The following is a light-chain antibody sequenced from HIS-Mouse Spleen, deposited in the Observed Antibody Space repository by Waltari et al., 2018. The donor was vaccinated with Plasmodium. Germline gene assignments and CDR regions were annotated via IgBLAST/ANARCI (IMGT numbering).Light chain of an antibody. CDR1: SSDVGSYNL. CDR3: CSYAGSSTFVV. V-gene: IGLV2-23*03. J-gene: IGLJ2*01. CDR2: EGS. Sequence: QSALTQPASVSGSPGQSITISCTGTSSDVGSYNLVSWYQQHPGKAPKLMIYEGSKRPSGVSHRFSGSKSGNTASLTISGLQAEYEADYYCCSYAGSSTFVVFGGGTKLTVL.